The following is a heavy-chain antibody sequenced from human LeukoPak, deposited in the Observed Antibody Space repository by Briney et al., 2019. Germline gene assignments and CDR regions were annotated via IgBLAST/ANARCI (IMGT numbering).Heavy chain of an antibody. CDR2: ISTSGST. CDR1: GDSISSGSYY. V-gene: IGHV4-61*02. CDR3: ARNPTGGYYYFDY. D-gene: IGHD2-8*02. J-gene: IGHJ4*03. Sequence: SQTLSLTCTVSGDSISSGSYYWSWIRQPAGTGLEWIGRISTSGSTNYNPSLKSRVTISVDTSKNQFSLKLSSVTAADTAVYYCARNPTGGYYYFDYWGQGTMVTVSS.